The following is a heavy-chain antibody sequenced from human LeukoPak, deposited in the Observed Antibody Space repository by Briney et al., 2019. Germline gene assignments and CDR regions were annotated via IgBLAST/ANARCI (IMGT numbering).Heavy chain of an antibody. CDR2: IKQDGSEK. J-gene: IGHJ4*02. D-gene: IGHD1-26*01. CDR1: GFTFSSYW. Sequence: PGGSLRLSCAASGFTFSSYWMSWVRQAPGKGLEWVANIKQDGSEKYYVDSVKGRFTISRDNAKNSLYLQMHSLRDEDTAVYYCARAWYSWGYYFDYWGQGTLVTVSS. CDR3: ARAWYSWGYYFDY. V-gene: IGHV3-7*02.